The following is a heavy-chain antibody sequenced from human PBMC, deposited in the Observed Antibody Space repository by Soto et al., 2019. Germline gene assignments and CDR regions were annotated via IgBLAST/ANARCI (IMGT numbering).Heavy chain of an antibody. J-gene: IGHJ6*02. V-gene: IGHV4-30-4*01. Sequence: SETLSLTCTVSGGSISSGDYYWSWIRQPPGKGLEWIGYIYYSGSTYYNPSLKSRVTISVDTSKNQFSLKLSSVTAADTAVYYCARGGRRSPGMDVWGQGTTVTVSS. CDR1: GGSISSGDYY. CDR3: ARGGRRSPGMDV. CDR2: IYYSGST.